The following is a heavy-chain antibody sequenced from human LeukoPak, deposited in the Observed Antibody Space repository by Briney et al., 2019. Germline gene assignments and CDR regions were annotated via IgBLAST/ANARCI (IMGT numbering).Heavy chain of an antibody. V-gene: IGHV1-69*13. CDR1: GGTFSSYA. J-gene: IGHJ4*02. Sequence: SVKVSCKASGGTFSSYAISWVRQAPGQGLEWMGGIIPIFGTANYAQKFQGRVTITADESTSTAYMELSSLRSEDTAVYYCASGYCSSTSCYAGFGYWGQGTLVTVSS. CDR2: IIPIFGTA. D-gene: IGHD2-2*01. CDR3: ASGYCSSTSCYAGFGY.